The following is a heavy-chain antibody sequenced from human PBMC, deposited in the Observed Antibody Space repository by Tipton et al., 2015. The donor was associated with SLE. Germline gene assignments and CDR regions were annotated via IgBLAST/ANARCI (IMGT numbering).Heavy chain of an antibody. CDR1: GFTFSSYS. J-gene: IGHJ6*03. V-gene: IGHV3-21*01. CDR2: ISSSSSYI. Sequence: GSLRLSCAASGFTFSSYSMNWVRQAPGKGLEWVSSISSSSSYIYYADSVKGRFTISRDNAKNSLYLQMNSLRAEDTAVYYCAGGIAVARDTYYYYYYMDVWGKGTTVTVSS. D-gene: IGHD6-19*01. CDR3: AGGIAVARDTYYYYYYMDV.